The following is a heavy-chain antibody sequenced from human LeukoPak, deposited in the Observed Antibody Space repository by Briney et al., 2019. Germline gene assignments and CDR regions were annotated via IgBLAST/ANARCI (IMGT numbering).Heavy chain of an antibody. D-gene: IGHD4-23*01. J-gene: IGHJ4*02. CDR2: ISSVNNAI. V-gene: IGHV3-48*04. Sequence: GGSLRLSCAASGFTFGSYSMNWVRQAPGKGLEWLAYISSVNNAIYYADSVRGRFTISRDNAKNSLYLQMNSLRAEDTAVYYCAKWVGTLGSLDYWGQGTLATVSS. CDR3: AKWVGTLGSLDY. CDR1: GFTFGSYS.